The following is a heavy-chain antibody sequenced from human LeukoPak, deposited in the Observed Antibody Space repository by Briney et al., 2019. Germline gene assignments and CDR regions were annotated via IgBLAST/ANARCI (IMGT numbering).Heavy chain of an antibody. D-gene: IGHD4-17*01. V-gene: IGHV3-11*06. CDR2: ISSSSSYT. CDR3: ARDREDDYGDYVSDPYYFDY. Sequence: GRSLRLSCAASGFTFSDYYMSWIRQAPGKGLEWVSYISSSSSYTNYADSVKGRFTISRDNAKNSLYLQMNSLRAEDTAVYYCARDREDDYGDYVSDPYYFDYWGQGTLVTVSS. CDR1: GFTFSDYY. J-gene: IGHJ4*02.